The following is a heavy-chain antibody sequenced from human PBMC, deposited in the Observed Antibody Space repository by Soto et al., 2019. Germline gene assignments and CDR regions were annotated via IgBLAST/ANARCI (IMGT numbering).Heavy chain of an antibody. V-gene: IGHV4-31*03. CDR1: GGSISSGGYY. J-gene: IGHJ6*02. CDR2: IYYSGST. CDR3: ARRGAAAGTSNYYYYGTDV. Sequence: SETLSLTCTVSGGSISSGGYYWSWIRQHPGKGLEWIGYIYYSGSTYYNPSLKSRVTISVDTSKNQFSLKLSSVTAADTAVYYCARRGAAAGTSNYYYYGTDVWGQGTTVTVSS. D-gene: IGHD6-13*01.